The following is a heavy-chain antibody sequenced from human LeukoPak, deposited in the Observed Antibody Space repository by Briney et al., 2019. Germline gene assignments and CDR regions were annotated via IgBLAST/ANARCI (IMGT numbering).Heavy chain of an antibody. D-gene: IGHD3-3*01. CDR3: ARPRTEWLVYYMDV. V-gene: IGHV3-7*01. Sequence: GGSLRLSCDASGFTFSSYWMAWVRQAPGKGLVWVANINQDGRKKYYVDSVKGRFTISRDNAKNSLYLQMNSLRAEDTAVYYCARPRTEWLVYYMDVWGKGTTVTVSS. CDR1: GFTFSSYW. CDR2: INQDGRKK. J-gene: IGHJ6*03.